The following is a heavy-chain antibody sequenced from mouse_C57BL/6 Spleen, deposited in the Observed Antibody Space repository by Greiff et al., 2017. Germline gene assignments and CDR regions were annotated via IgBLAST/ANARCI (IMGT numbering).Heavy chain of an antibody. Sequence: QVQLQQPGAELVKPGASVKLSCKASGYTFTSSWMHWVKQRPGQGLEWIGMIHPNSGSTNYNEKFKSKATLTVDKSSSTAYMQLSSLSSEDSAVYYCAREVVTTVVATDYAMDYWGQGTSVTVSS. J-gene: IGHJ4*01. CDR1: GYTFTSSW. V-gene: IGHV1-64*01. D-gene: IGHD1-1*01. CDR3: AREVVTTVVATDYAMDY. CDR2: IHPNSGST.